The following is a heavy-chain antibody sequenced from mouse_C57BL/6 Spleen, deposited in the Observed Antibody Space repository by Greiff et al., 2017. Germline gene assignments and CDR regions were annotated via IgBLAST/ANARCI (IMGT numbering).Heavy chain of an antibody. D-gene: IGHD2-4*01. CDR3: AKSPYDYDGYFDV. J-gene: IGHJ1*03. Sequence: QVQLQQSGPGLVQPSQSLSITCTVSGFSLTSYGVHWVRQSPGKGLEWLGVIWRGGSTDYNAAFMSRLSLTKDNSKSQVFFKMNSLQADDTAIYYCAKSPYDYDGYFDVWGTGTTVTVSS. CDR2: IWRGGST. V-gene: IGHV2-5*01. CDR1: GFSLTSYG.